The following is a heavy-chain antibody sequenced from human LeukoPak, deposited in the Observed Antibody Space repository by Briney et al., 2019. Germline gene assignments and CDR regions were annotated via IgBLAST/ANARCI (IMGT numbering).Heavy chain of an antibody. Sequence: PGGSLRLSCAASGFTFSSYSMNWVRQAPGKGLEWVSFISSSSSYIYYADSVKGRFTISRDNAKNSLYLQMNSLRAEDTAVYYCARAPLYCSSTSCYSSDYWGQGTLVTVSS. J-gene: IGHJ4*02. CDR2: ISSSSSYI. CDR3: ARAPLYCSSTSCYSSDY. V-gene: IGHV3-21*01. D-gene: IGHD2-2*01. CDR1: GFTFSSYS.